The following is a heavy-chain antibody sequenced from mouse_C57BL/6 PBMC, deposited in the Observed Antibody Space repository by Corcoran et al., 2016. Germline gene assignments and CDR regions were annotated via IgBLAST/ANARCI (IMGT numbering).Heavy chain of an antibody. CDR3: ASHWYFDV. V-gene: IGHV1-26*01. CDR2: INPNNGGT. CDR1: GYTFTDYY. Sequence: EVQLQQSGPELVKPGASVKISCKASGYTFTDYYMNWVKQSHGKSLEWIGDINPNNGGTSYNQKFKGKATLTVDKSSRTAYMELRSLTSEDSAVYYCASHWYFDVWGTGTTVTVSS. J-gene: IGHJ1*03.